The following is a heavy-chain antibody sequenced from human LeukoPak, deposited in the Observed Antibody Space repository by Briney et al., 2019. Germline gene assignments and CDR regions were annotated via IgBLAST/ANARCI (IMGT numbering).Heavy chain of an antibody. CDR1: GFTVSSNY. V-gene: IGHV3-66*01. D-gene: IGHD3-10*01. CDR3: ARGYGSGSPTNFDY. CDR2: IYGDRTT. Sequence: GGALRLSCAASGFTVSSNYMSWVRQAPGKGLEWVSVIYGDRTTYYADSVKGRFTISRDNSKNTQYLQMNSLRAEDTAVYYCARGYGSGSPTNFDYWGQGTLVTVSS. J-gene: IGHJ4*02.